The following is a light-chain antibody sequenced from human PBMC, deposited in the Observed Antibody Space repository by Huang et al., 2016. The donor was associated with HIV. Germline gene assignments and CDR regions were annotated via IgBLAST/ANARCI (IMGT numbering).Light chain of an antibody. Sequence: EIVLTQSPGTLSLFPGERATLSCRARQSDSSSYLAWYQQKPGQAPRLLTYCASHGATGIPARFSGSGSGTDFTLTISRVEPEDFAVYYCQQYGGSPITFGQGTRLEIK. CDR2: CAS. J-gene: IGKJ5*01. V-gene: IGKV3-20*01. CDR3: QQYGGSPIT. CDR1: QSDSSSY.